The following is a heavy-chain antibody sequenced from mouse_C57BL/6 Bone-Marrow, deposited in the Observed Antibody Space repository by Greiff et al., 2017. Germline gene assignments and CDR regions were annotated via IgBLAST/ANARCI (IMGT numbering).Heavy chain of an antibody. CDR1: GYTFTDYY. Sequence: EVKLQESGPVLVKPGASVKLSCKASGYTFTDYYMNWVKQSHGKSLEWIAGINPDSGGTSYNQKFKGKATLTVDKSSSTAYMGLKSLTSEDSAVYSCAGRQDHFDYWGQGTTLTVSS. CDR3: AGRQDHFDY. V-gene: IGHV1-19*01. CDR2: INPDSGGT. D-gene: IGHD6-1*01. J-gene: IGHJ2*01.